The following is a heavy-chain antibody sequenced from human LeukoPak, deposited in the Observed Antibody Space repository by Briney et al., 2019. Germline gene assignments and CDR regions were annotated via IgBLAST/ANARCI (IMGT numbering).Heavy chain of an antibody. V-gene: IGHV1-69*13. CDR1: GFTFTSYA. D-gene: IGHD6-19*01. CDR3: ARENSGWHYFDY. Sequence: GASVKVSCRASGFTFTSYAISWVRQAPGQGLEWMGGIIPIFGTANYAQKFQGRVTITADESTSTAYMELSSLRSEDTAVYYCARENSGWHYFDYWGQGTLVTVSS. CDR2: IIPIFGTA. J-gene: IGHJ4*02.